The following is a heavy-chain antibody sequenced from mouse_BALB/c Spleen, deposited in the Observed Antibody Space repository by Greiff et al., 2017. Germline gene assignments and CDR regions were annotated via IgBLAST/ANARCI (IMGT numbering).Heavy chain of an antibody. CDR2: IYPGNSDT. CDR1: GYAFTNYL. J-gene: IGHJ4*01. CDR3: TRTPYRDYYAMDY. D-gene: IGHD2-12*01. V-gene: IGHV1-5*01. Sequence: EVQLQESGAELVRPGTSVKVSCKASGYAFTNYLIEWVKQRPGQGLEWIGAIYPGNSDTSYNQKFKGKAKLTAVTSASTAYMELSSLTNEDSAVYYCTRTPYRDYYAMDYWGQGTSVTVSS.